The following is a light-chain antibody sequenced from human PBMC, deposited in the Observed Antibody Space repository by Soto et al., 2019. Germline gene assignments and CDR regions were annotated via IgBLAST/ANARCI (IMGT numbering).Light chain of an antibody. CDR2: EVY. J-gene: IGLJ7*01. CDR3: SSYAGSDFLV. CDR1: SSDIGRFNY. Sequence: QSALTQPPSASGSPGQSVTISCTGTSSDIGRFNYVSWYQQRPGKAPKLLIPEVYHRPSGIPDRFSASKSGNTASLTVSGLRADDEATYYCSSYAGSDFLVFGGGTQLTVL. V-gene: IGLV2-8*01.